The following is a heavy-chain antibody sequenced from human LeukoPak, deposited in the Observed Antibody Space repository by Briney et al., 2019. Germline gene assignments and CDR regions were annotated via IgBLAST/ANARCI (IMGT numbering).Heavy chain of an antibody. D-gene: IGHD3-3*01. CDR3: ARWDYSAAARRSGDYSMDV. J-gene: IGHJ6*02. CDR2: ISASGGST. CDR1: GFTFSSSA. V-gene: IGHV3-23*01. Sequence: GGSLRLSCAASGFTFSSSAMSWVRQVPGKGLEWVSGISASGGSTYYADSVRGRFTISRDNPKNTVYLEMNSLRVEDTAVYYCARWDYSAAARRSGDYSMDVWGQGTTVTVSS.